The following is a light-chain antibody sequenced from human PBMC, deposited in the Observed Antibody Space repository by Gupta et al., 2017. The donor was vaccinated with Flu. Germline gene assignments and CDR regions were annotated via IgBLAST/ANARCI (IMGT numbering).Light chain of an antibody. V-gene: IGLV3-21*02. J-gene: IGLJ2*01. CDR3: QVWDSTSEVV. CDR1: NIGSKS. Sequence: SYVLTQAPSVSVAPGQTARITCEGNNIGSKSVHWYQPKPGRAPALVGSGYGDRPSGITERFSDSNSGKTDTLTINRVEAGDEADYYCQVWDSTSEVVFGGGTKLTVL. CDR2: GYG.